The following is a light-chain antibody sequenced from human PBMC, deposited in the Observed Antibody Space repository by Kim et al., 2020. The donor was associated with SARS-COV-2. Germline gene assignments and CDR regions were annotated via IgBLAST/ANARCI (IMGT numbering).Light chain of an antibody. J-gene: IGKJ4*01. CDR2: DAS. Sequence: SPGERATLSCRASQSVDTYLAWYQQKPGQAPRLLIYDASNRATGIPARFSGSGSETDFTLTISSLEPEDSAVYYCQQRRDWPPLTFGGGTKVDIK. V-gene: IGKV3-11*01. CDR3: QQRRDWPPLT. CDR1: QSVDTY.